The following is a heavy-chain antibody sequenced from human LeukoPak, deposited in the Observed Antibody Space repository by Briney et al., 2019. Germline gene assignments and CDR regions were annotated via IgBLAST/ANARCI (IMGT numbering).Heavy chain of an antibody. J-gene: IGHJ6*03. CDR2: ISAYNGNT. CDR1: GYTFTSYG. CDR3: ARDIVVVIAKGYYMDV. Sequence: GASVKVSCKASGYTFTSYGISWVRQAPGQGLEWMVWISAYNGNTNYAQKLQGRVTMTTDTSTSTAYMELRSLRSDDTAVYYCARDIVVVIAKGYYMDVWGKGTTVTVSS. V-gene: IGHV1-18*01. D-gene: IGHD2-21*01.